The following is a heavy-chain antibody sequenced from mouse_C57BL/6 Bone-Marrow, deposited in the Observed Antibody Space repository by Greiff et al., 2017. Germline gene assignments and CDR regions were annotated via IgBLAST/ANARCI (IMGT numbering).Heavy chain of an antibody. CDR1: GFTFSDYG. V-gene: IGHV5-15*01. Sequence: EVHLVESGGGLVQPGGSLKLSCAASGFTFSDYGMAWVRQAPRKGPEWVAFISNLAYSIYYADTVTGRFTISRENAKNTLYLEMSSLRSEDTAMYYCARWLLRAKDYWGQGTSVTVSS. CDR2: ISNLAYSI. D-gene: IGHD2-3*01. J-gene: IGHJ4*01. CDR3: ARWLLRAKDY.